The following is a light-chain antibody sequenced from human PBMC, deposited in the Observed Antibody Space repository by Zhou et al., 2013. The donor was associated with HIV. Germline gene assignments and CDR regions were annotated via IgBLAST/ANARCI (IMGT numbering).Light chain of an antibody. CDR3: QQYDHLPPT. J-gene: IGKJ4*01. CDR1: QDISKY. V-gene: IGKV1-33*01. Sequence: DIQMTQSPSSLSASVGDRVTITCQASQDISKYLNWYQQKPGKAPKLLIYDASNLETGVPSRFSGSGSGTYFSLTISSLQPEDVATYYCQQYDHLPPTFGGGTKVEIK. CDR2: DAS.